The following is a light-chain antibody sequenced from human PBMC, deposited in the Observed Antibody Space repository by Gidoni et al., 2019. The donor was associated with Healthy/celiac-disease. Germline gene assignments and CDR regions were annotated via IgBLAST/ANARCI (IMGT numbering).Light chain of an antibody. CDR2: EGS. V-gene: IGLV2-23*01. CDR1: SSDVGSYNL. CDR3: CSYAGSSSWV. J-gene: IGLJ3*02. Sequence: QSALPQPASVSGSPGLSSPISCTGTSSDVGSYNLVSWYRQHPGKAPQLMIYEGSKRPSGVSNRFSGSQSGNTASLTISGLQAEDEADYYCCSYAGSSSWVFGGGTKLTVL.